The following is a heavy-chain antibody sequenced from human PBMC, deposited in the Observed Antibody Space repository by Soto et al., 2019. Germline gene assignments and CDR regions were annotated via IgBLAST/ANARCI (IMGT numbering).Heavy chain of an antibody. V-gene: IGHV4-30-4*01. CDR2: IYYSGST. CDR3: ARVRYSGYDRDFDY. Sequence: PSETLSLTCAVSGGSISSGDYYWSWIRQPPGKGLEWIGYIYYSGSTYYNPSLQSRVTISVDTSKNQFSLKLSSVTAADTAVYYCARVRYSGYDRDFDYWGQGTLVTVSS. J-gene: IGHJ4*02. D-gene: IGHD5-12*01. CDR1: GGSISSGDYY.